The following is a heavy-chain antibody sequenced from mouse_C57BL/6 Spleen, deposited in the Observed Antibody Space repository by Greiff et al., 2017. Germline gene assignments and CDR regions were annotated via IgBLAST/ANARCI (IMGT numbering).Heavy chain of an antibody. V-gene: IGHV1-59*01. CDR3: ARGGTGTYYLDY. D-gene: IGHD4-1*01. CDR2: IDPSDSYT. Sequence: QVQLKQPGAELVRPGTSVKLSCKASGYTFTSYWMHWVKQRPGQGLEWIGVIDPSDSYTNYNQKFKGKATLTVDTSSSTAYMQLSSLTSEDSAVYYCARGGTGTYYLDYWGQGTTLTVSS. J-gene: IGHJ2*01. CDR1: GYTFTSYW.